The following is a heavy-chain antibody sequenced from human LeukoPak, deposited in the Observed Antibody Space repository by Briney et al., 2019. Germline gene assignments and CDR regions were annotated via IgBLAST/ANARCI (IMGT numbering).Heavy chain of an antibody. CDR1: GFTFSDYY. CDR3: AKDYDILTGAPDFDY. CDR2: ISSSSSTI. Sequence: GGSLRLSCAASGFTFSDYYMSWIRQAPGKGLEWVSYISSSSSTIYYADSVKGRFTISRDNSKNTLYLQMNSLRAEDTAVYYCAKDYDILTGAPDFDYWGQGTLVTVSS. J-gene: IGHJ4*02. V-gene: IGHV3-11*04. D-gene: IGHD3-9*01.